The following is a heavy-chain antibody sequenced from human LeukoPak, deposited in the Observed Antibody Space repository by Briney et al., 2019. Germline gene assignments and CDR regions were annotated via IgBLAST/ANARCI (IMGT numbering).Heavy chain of an antibody. Sequence: ASVKVSCKVSGYTLTELSMHWVRQAPGKGLEWMGGFDPEDGETIYAQKFQGRVTITADESTSTAYMELSSLRSEDTAVYYCARGSRTYYDILTGIYYMDVWGKGTTVTVSS. D-gene: IGHD3-9*01. CDR1: GYTLTELS. CDR2: FDPEDGET. V-gene: IGHV1-24*01. J-gene: IGHJ6*03. CDR3: ARGSRTYYDILTGIYYMDV.